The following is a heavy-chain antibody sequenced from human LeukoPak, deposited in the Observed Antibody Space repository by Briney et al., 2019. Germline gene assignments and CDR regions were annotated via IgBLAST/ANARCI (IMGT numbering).Heavy chain of an antibody. V-gene: IGHV4-59*08. J-gene: IGHJ5*02. Sequence: SETLSLTCTVSGDSISSYYWSWIRQPPGKGLEWIAYIYSSGSSRNNPSLKSRVTISVDTSKNQFSLKLSSVTAGDTAVYYCARHIHYGSGSWWGNWFDPWGQGTLVTVSS. CDR1: GDSISSYY. CDR2: IYSSGSS. D-gene: IGHD3-10*01. CDR3: ARHIHYGSGSWWGNWFDP.